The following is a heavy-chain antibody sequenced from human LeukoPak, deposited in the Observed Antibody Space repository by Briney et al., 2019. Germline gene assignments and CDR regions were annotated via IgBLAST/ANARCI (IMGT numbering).Heavy chain of an antibody. V-gene: IGHV1-18*01. J-gene: IGHJ4*02. CDR3: ARDTADLIAAAYLDY. D-gene: IGHD6-13*01. CDR2: ISGYNGNT. Sequence: ASVKVSCKASGYIFINYGISWVRQAPGQGLEWMGWISGYNGNTNYVQKFQGRVTMTTDTSTSTAYMELGSLRSDDTAVYYCARDTADLIAAAYLDYWGPGTLVTVSS. CDR1: GYIFINYG.